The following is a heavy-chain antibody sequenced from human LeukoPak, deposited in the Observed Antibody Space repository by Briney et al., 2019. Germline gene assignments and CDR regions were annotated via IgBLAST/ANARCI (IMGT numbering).Heavy chain of an antibody. CDR3: AKGLYGQSDFWSAYSGPIDS. J-gene: IGHJ4*02. Sequence: GGSLRVSCVASGFTFSSRDWMTWVRQAPGKGLEWVANIKQDGSEKNYVDSVKGRFTISRDNAKNSVDLQMNSLRAEDTALYYCAKGLYGQSDFWSAYSGPIDSWGQGTLVTVSS. CDR2: IKQDGSEK. D-gene: IGHD3-3*01. CDR1: GFTFSSRDW. V-gene: IGHV3-7*03.